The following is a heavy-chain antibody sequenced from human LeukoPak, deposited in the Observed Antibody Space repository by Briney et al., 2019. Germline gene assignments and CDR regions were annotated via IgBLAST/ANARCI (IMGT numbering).Heavy chain of an antibody. CDR1: GFTFSSYA. Sequence: PGGSLRLSCAASGFTFSSYAMSWVRQAPGKGLEWVSAISGSGGSTYYADSVKGRFTISRDNSNNTLYLQMNSLRAEDTAVYYCAKDLRIAARHEVDYWGQGTLVTVSS. V-gene: IGHV3-23*01. D-gene: IGHD6-6*01. J-gene: IGHJ4*02. CDR2: ISGSGGST. CDR3: AKDLRIAARHEVDY.